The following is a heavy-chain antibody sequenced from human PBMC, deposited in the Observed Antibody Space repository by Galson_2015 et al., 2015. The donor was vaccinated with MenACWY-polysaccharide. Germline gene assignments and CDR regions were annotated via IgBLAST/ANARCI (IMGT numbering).Heavy chain of an antibody. CDR3: AGGVGAPIDY. V-gene: IGHV1-2*02. J-gene: IGHJ4*02. D-gene: IGHD1-26*01. CDR1: GYTFTAYY. Sequence: SVKVSCKASGYTFTAYYMHWVRQAPGQGLEWVGWINPNSGGTKYAQKFQGRVTMTRDTSITTAYMELARLTSDDTAVYYCAGGVGAPIDYWGQGTLLTVPS. CDR2: INPNSGGT.